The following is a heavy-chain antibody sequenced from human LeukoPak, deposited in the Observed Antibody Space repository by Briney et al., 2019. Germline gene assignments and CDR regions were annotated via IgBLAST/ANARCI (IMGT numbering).Heavy chain of an antibody. CDR1: GFTFSSYE. CDR2: ISSSSSTI. D-gene: IGHD3-10*01. Sequence: QSGGSLRLSCAASGFTFSSYEMNWVRQAPGKGLEWVSYISSSSSTIYYADSVKGRFTISRDNAKNSLYLQMNSLRAEDTAVYYCARDHRVGVLWFGELTGFDYWGQGTLVTVSS. V-gene: IGHV3-48*01. J-gene: IGHJ4*02. CDR3: ARDHRVGVLWFGELTGFDY.